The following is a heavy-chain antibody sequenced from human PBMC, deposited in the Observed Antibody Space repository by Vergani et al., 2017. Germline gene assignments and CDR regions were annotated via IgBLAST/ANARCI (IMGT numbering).Heavy chain of an antibody. J-gene: IGHJ5*02. D-gene: IGHD1-14*01. V-gene: IGHV3-33*01. Sequence: VQLLESGGGVVQPGRSLRLSCAASGFTFNQYGMHWVRQAPGKGLEWVAVTWYDGNNKQYADSVKGRFTISRDNSKNTMYLQMNSLRDEDTGVYYCARDLRLLYNRFDPWGQGTLVTVSS. CDR2: TWYDGNNK. CDR1: GFTFNQYG. CDR3: ARDLRLLYNRFDP.